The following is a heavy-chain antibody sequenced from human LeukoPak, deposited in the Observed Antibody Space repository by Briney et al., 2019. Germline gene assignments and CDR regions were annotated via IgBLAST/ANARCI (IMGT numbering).Heavy chain of an antibody. J-gene: IGHJ3*01. V-gene: IGHV4-59*08. D-gene: IGHD4-11*01. CDR2: VYYKGDT. CDR3: ARHVTVTYDAFDL. Sequence: SETLSLTCSVSGGSTTGYFWTWIRQPPGKGPEWIGYVYYKGDTSYSPSLDSRVSISVDTSKKQFSLKLNSVTAADTAMYYCARHVTVTYDAFDLWGQGTMGTVSS. CDR1: GGSTTGYF.